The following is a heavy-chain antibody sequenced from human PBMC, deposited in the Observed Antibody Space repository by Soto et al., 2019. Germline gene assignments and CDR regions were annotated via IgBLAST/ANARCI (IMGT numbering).Heavy chain of an antibody. CDR1: GGTFSSYA. CDR3: AREVVVAARHWFDP. CDR2: IIPIFGTA. J-gene: IGHJ5*02. D-gene: IGHD2-15*01. Sequence: QVQLVQSGAEVKKPGSSVKVSCKASGGTFSSYAISWVRQAPGQGLEWMGGIIPIFGTANYAQKFQGRDTITADKTTSTAYMELSSLRSEDTAVYYCAREVVVAARHWFDPWGQGTLVTVSS. V-gene: IGHV1-69*06.